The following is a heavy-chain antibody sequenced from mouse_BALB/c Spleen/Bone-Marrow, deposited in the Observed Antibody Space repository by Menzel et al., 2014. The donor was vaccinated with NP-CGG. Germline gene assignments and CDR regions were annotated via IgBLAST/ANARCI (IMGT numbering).Heavy chain of an antibody. J-gene: IGHJ4*01. CDR1: GFTFIDYY. Sequence: EVKVVESGGGLVQPGGPLRLSCATSGFTFIDYYMSWVRQPPGKALEWLGFIRNKANGYTTEYSASVKGRFTISRDNSQSILYLQMNTLRAEDSATYYCARDDAMDYWGQGTSVTDSS. CDR3: ARDDAMDY. V-gene: IGHV7-3*02. CDR2: IRNKANGYTT.